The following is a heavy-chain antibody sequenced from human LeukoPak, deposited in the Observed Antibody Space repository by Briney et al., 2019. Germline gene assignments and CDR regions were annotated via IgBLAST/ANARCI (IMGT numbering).Heavy chain of an antibody. J-gene: IGHJ4*02. CDR2: ISSTVINT. CDR1: GFIFSNYA. D-gene: IGHD3-3*01. CDR3: AKGTVRFLEWSQRGYFDY. V-gene: IGHV3-23*01. Sequence: GGSLRLSCAASGFIFSNYAMTWVRQAPGKGLEWVSSISSTVINTYNADSVKGRFTISRDNSKNTLYLQMNSLRADDTAIYYCAKGTVRFLEWSQRGYFDYWGQGILVTVSS.